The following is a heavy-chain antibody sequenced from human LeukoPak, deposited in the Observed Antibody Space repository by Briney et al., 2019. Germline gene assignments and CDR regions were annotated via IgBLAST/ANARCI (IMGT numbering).Heavy chain of an antibody. CDR3: AKDLELTYYGSGSYFDY. J-gene: IGHJ4*02. CDR1: GFTFSSYA. V-gene: IGHV3-23*01. Sequence: GGSLRLSCVASGFTFSSYAMSWVRQAPGKGLEWVSTISGSGGSTYYADSVRGRFTISRDNSKNTLYLQMNSLRAEDTAVYYCAKDLELTYYGSGSYFDYWGQGTLVTVSS. D-gene: IGHD3-10*01. CDR2: ISGSGGST.